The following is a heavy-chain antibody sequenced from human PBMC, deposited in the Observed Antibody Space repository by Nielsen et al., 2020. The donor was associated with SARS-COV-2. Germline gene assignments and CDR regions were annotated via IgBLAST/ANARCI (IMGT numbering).Heavy chain of an antibody. Sequence: GGSLRLSCAASGFTFSSYSMNWVRQAPGQGLEWVSSISSSSSYIYYADSVKGRFTISRDNAKNSLYLQMNSLRAEDTAVYYCARDMGYSYGSYNYYYGMDVWGQGTTVTVSS. D-gene: IGHD5-18*01. J-gene: IGHJ6*02. CDR1: GFTFSSYS. CDR2: ISSSSSYI. CDR3: ARDMGYSYGSYNYYYGMDV. V-gene: IGHV3-21*01.